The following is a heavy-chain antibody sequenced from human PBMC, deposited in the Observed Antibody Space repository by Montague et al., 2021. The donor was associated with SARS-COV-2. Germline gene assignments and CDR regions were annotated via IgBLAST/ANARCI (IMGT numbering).Heavy chain of an antibody. CDR3: ARGDYLGNGDFFDY. D-gene: IGHD5-12*01. Sequence: SETLSLTCTVSGASISGYFWSWIRQPAGKGLEWIGRIYTSGATNYHPSLRSRVTMSVDTFKNQFSLKVNSVTAADTAVYYCARGDYLGNGDFFDYWGQGTLVTVSS. CDR1: GASISGYF. J-gene: IGHJ4*02. CDR2: IYTSGAT. V-gene: IGHV4-4*07.